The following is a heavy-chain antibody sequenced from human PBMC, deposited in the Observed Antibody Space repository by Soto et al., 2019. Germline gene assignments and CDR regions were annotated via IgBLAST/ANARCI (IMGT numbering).Heavy chain of an antibody. V-gene: IGHV3-20*01. J-gene: IGHJ5*02. D-gene: IGHD2-8*01. CDR1: GFTFDDYG. CDR3: ARDRTYCTNGVCLENWFDP. Sequence: GGSLRLSCAASGFTFDDYGMSWVRQAPGKGLEWVSGINWNGGSTGYADSVKGRFTISRDNAKNSLYLQMNSLRAEDTALYHCARDRTYCTNGVCLENWFDPWGQGTLVTVSS. CDR2: INWNGGST.